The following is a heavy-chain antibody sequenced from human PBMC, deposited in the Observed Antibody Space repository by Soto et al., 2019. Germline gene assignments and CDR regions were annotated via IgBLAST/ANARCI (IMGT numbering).Heavy chain of an antibody. Sequence: EVQLVESGGGLVQPGGSLRLSCAASGLTVSSNYMNWVRQAPGKGLEWVSVLYSGGSTYYADSVKGRFTISRDNSNNTVYLQMNSLRAEDTAVYYCARDRGYYGGSGYPDDAFDIWGQGTMVTVSS. D-gene: IGHD3-22*01. CDR2: LYSGGST. V-gene: IGHV3-66*01. J-gene: IGHJ3*02. CDR1: GLTVSSNY. CDR3: ARDRGYYGGSGYPDDAFDI.